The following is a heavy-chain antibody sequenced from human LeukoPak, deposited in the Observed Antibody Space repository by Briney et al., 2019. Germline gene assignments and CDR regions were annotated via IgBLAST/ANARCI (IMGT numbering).Heavy chain of an antibody. V-gene: IGHV3-9*01. D-gene: IGHD4-17*01. CDR3: AKDRLITVPKLEDDVFDI. Sequence: PGRSLRLSCAASGFTFDDYAMHWVRQAPGKGLEWVSGISWNSGIIGYADSVKGRFTISRDNAKNSLYLQMNSLRAEDTALYYCAKDRLITVPKLEDDVFDIWGQGTMLTVSS. CDR2: ISWNSGII. J-gene: IGHJ3*02. CDR1: GFTFDDYA.